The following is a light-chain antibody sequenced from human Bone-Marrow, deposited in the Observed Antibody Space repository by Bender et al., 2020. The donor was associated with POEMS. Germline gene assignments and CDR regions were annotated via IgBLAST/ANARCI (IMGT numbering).Light chain of an antibody. J-gene: IGLJ2*01. Sequence: QSALTQPASVSGSPGQSITIPCTGTSSDVGSDKLVSWYQQHPGTVPKLIIYEASKRPSGVSTRFSGSTSGNTASLTISGLQAEAEADYYCSSYTRSTTLVFGGGTRLIVL. CDR1: SSDVGSDKL. CDR2: EAS. V-gene: IGLV2-14*02. CDR3: SSYTRSTTLV.